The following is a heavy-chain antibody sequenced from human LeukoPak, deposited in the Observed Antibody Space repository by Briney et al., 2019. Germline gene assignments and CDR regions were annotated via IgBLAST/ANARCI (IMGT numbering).Heavy chain of an antibody. D-gene: IGHD1-26*01. V-gene: IGHV1-46*01. Sequence: ASVKVSCKASGYTFTSYYMHWVRQAPGQGLEWMGIINPSGGSTSYAQKFQGRVTMTRDTSTSTVYMELSSLRSEDTAVYYCARSIIVGAPRGWFDPWGQGTLVTVPS. J-gene: IGHJ5*02. CDR1: GYTFTSYY. CDR2: INPSGGST. CDR3: ARSIIVGAPRGWFDP.